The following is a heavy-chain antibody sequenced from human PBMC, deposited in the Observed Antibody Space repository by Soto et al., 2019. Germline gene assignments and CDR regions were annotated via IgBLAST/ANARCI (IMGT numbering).Heavy chain of an antibody. CDR3: ARATSYYYDSSGYLAWFDP. CDR2: IYYSGST. J-gene: IGHJ5*02. CDR1: GGSISSGGYY. V-gene: IGHV4-31*02. D-gene: IGHD3-22*01. Sequence: SETLSLTCTVSGGSISSGGYYWSWIRQHPGKGLEWIGYIYYSGSTYYNPSLKSRVTISVDTSKNQFSLKLSSVTAADTAVYYCARATSYYYDSSGYLAWFDPWGQGTLVTVS.